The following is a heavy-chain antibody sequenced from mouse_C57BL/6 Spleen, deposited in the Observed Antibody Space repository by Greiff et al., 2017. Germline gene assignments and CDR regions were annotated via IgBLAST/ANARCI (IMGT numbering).Heavy chain of an antibody. Sequence: DVKLVESGGGLVKPGGSLKLSCAASGFTFSSYTMSWVRQTPEKRLEWVATISGGGGYTYYQDSVKGRFTISRDNDKNTLYLQWSSLRSEDTALYYCARPQYYGSSYYFDYWGQGTTLTVSS. CDR1: GFTFSSYT. CDR2: ISGGGGYT. D-gene: IGHD1-1*01. CDR3: ARPQYYGSSYYFDY. J-gene: IGHJ2*01. V-gene: IGHV5-9*01.